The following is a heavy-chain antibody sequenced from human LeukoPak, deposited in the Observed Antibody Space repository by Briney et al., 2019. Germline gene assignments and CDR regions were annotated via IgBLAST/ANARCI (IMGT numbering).Heavy chain of an antibody. CDR1: GYTFTSYG. CDR2: ITTYNGDT. D-gene: IGHD6-19*01. V-gene: IGHV1-18*01. J-gene: IGHJ4*02. CDR3: ATCIAVAGINYFDY. Sequence: GASVTVSCTASGYTFTSYGLSWVRQAPGQGLEWMGWITTYNGDTNNAQKFQGRVTMTTDTSTSTAYMELRSLRSDDTAVYYCATCIAVAGINYFDYWGQGTLVTVSS.